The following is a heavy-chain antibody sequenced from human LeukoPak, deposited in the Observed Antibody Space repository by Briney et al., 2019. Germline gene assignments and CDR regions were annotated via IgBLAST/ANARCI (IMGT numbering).Heavy chain of an antibody. V-gene: IGHV1-2*06. J-gene: IGHJ6*03. CDR1: GYTFTGYY. CDR2: INPNSGGT. D-gene: IGHD1-26*01. CDR3: ALSGSYYGYYYMDV. Sequence: ASVKVSCKASGYTFTGYYMHWVRQAPGQGLEWVGRINPNSGGTNYAQKFQGRVTMTRDTSISTAYMELSRLRSDDTAVYYCALSGSYYGYYYMDVWGKGTTVTVSS.